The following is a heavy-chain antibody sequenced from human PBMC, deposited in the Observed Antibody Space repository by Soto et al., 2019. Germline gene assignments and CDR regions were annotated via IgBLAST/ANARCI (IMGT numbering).Heavy chain of an antibody. CDR3: ARELGYCSSTSCSPFDY. V-gene: IGHV1-18*01. J-gene: IGHJ4*02. D-gene: IGHD2-2*01. Sequence: GASVKVSCKASGYTFTSYGISWVRQAPGQGLEWMGCISAYNGNTNYAQKLQGRVTMTTDTSTSTAYMELRSLRSDDTAVYYCARELGYCSSTSCSPFDYWGQGTLVTVSS. CDR1: GYTFTSYG. CDR2: ISAYNGNT.